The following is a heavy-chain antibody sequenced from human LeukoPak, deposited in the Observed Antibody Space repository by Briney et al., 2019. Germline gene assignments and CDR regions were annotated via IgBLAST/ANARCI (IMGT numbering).Heavy chain of an antibody. Sequence: SETLSLTCTVSGVSLSTYYWSWLRQPPGKGPEWIGYIYSSGTTNYNPSLKSRVTISIDTSKNEFSLKLTSVTAADTAVYYCAREANYYGSGSYFEGTFDHWGQGSLVIVSS. CDR1: GVSLSTYY. CDR3: AREANYYGSGSYFEGTFDH. V-gene: IGHV4-59*01. D-gene: IGHD3-10*01. CDR2: IYSSGTT. J-gene: IGHJ4*02.